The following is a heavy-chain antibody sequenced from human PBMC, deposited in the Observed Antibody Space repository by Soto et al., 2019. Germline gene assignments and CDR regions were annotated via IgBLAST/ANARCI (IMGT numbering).Heavy chain of an antibody. V-gene: IGHV4-30-4*01. CDR3: DREVGACFGADCYRWFDS. J-gene: IGHJ5*01. CDR1: GDSISSGDHY. CDR2: VEHIEHT. Sequence: QVHLQESGPGGVKPSETLSLTCSVSGDSISSGDHYWSWVRQPPGKALEWIGYVEHIEHTYFNPSLMGRVLISVDTSKNHFSLRLRSVTAADTALYYCDREVGACFGADCYRWFDSWGQGTLVTVSS. D-gene: IGHD2-21*02.